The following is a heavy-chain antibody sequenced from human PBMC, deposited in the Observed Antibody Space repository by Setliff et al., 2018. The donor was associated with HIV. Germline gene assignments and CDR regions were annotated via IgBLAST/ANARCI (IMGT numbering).Heavy chain of an antibody. CDR3: AITDGYTFDY. V-gene: IGHV3-23*01. CDR1: GFTFSSYA. Sequence: PGGSLRLSCGASGFTFSSYAMSWVRQAPGKGLEWVSAITYSGGSTYYADSVKGRFTISRDNAKNSLYLQMNSLRAEDTAVYYCAITDGYTFDYWGQGTLVTVSS. CDR2: ITYSGGST. J-gene: IGHJ4*02. D-gene: IGHD5-12*01.